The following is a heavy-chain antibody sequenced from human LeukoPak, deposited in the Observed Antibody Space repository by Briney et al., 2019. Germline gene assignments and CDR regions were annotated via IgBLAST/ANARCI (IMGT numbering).Heavy chain of an antibody. CDR1: GYTFTGYY. Sequence: ASVKVSCKASGYTFTGYYMHWVRQAPGQGLEWMGRINPNSGGTNYAQKFQARVTMTRDTSISTAYMELSRLRSDDTAVYYCARGDYGGNSGYNWFDPWGQGTLVTVSS. J-gene: IGHJ5*02. CDR2: INPNSGGT. V-gene: IGHV1-2*06. CDR3: ARGDYGGNSGYNWFDP. D-gene: IGHD4-23*01.